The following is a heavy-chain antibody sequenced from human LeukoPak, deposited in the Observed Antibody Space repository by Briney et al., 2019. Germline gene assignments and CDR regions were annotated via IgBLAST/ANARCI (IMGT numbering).Heavy chain of an antibody. CDR2: VYPGDSDT. J-gene: IGHJ6*02. CDR1: GYSFTTYW. D-gene: IGHD3-9*01. V-gene: IGHV5-51*01. CDR3: ARQGRYFALDV. Sequence: GESLKISCKASGYSFTTYWIAWVRQMPGKGLEWMGSVYPGDSDTRYSPSFQGQVTISADKSISTAYLQWSSLKASDTAMYYCARQGRYFALDVWGQGTTVTVSS.